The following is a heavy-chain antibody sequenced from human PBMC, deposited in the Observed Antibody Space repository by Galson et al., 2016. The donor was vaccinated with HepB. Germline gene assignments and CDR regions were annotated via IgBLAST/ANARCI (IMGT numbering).Heavy chain of an antibody. J-gene: IGHJ6*02. CDR1: GFTFSSYG. V-gene: IGHV3-33*08. Sequence: SLRLSCAASGFTFSSYGMHWVRQAPGKGLEWVAYIWHGGSNKYYADSVKGRFTISRDNSKNTLYLQMNSLRAEDTAVYYRARAYYYGMDVWGQGTTVTVSS. CDR3: ARAYYYGMDV. CDR2: IWHGGSNK.